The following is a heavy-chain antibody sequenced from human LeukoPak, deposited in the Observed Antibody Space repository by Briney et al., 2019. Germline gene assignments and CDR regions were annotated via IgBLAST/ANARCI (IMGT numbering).Heavy chain of an antibody. J-gene: IGHJ2*01. V-gene: IGHV3-74*01. D-gene: IGHD1-14*01. Sequence: GGSLRLSCVASEFTFSNYWIHWVRQPPGKGLVWVSRIRYDGIVTNYADSVEGRFTISRDNAKSTVHLQMNSLRDDDTAVYYCARANPADFNLWGRGTLVTVSS. CDR2: IRYDGIVT. CDR3: ARANPADFNL. CDR1: EFTFSNYW.